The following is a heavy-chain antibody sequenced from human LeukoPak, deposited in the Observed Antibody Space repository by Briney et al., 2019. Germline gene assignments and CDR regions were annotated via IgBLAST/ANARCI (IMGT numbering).Heavy chain of an antibody. D-gene: IGHD1-26*01. CDR1: GFTLSGFA. V-gene: IGHV3-23*01. CDR3: AQMKGHPLPKYYMDV. J-gene: IGHJ6*01. CDR2: ISGSGDNT. Sequence: GGSLSLSCAASGFTLSGFAMSWVLRTPGKGLEWVSGISGSGDNTLYAESVKGRFTISRDNSKNTLYLEMNSLRAEDTAIYYCAQMKGHPLPKYYMDVWGQGTTGTVSS.